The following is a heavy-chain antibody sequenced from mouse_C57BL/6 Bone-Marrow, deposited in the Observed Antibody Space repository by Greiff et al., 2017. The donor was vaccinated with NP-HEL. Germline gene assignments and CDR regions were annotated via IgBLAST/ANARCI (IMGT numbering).Heavy chain of an antibody. CDR1: GFTFSDFY. D-gene: IGHD1-1*01. CDR2: SRNKANDYTT. Sequence: EVKVVESGGGLVQSGRSLRLSCATSGFTFSDFYMEWVRQAPGKGLEWIAASRNKANDYTTEYSASVKGRFIVSRDTSQSILYLQMNALRAEDTAIYYCARDPYDYGSYWYFDVWGTGTTVTVSS. V-gene: IGHV7-1*01. CDR3: ARDPYDYGSYWYFDV. J-gene: IGHJ1*03.